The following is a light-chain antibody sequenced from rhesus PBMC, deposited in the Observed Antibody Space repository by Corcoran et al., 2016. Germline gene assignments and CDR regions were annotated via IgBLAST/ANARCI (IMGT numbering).Light chain of an antibody. CDR1: ENVNNY. V-gene: IGKV1-74*01. J-gene: IGKJ4*01. CDR3: QHSYGTPLT. Sequence: DIQMTQSPSSLSASVGDRVTITCRASENVNNYLHWYQQQQGKAPKLLIYKASTLQSGVPSRFSGSGFGTDCPRTISSLQPEDLATYDCQHSYGTPLTVGGGTKVELK. CDR2: KAS.